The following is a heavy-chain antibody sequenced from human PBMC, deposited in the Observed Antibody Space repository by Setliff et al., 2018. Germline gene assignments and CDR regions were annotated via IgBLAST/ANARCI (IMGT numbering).Heavy chain of an antibody. V-gene: IGHV3-7*01. CDR1: GFSFSDYY. D-gene: IGHD5-18*01. J-gene: IGHJ3*02. Sequence: QPGGSLRLSCAASGFSFSDYYMSWVRQAPGKGLEWVANIKQDGSEKYYVDSVKGRFTISRDNAKNSLYLQMNSLRAEDTAVYYCARDGYSYGYAFDIWGQGTMVTVSS. CDR2: IKQDGSEK. CDR3: ARDGYSYGYAFDI.